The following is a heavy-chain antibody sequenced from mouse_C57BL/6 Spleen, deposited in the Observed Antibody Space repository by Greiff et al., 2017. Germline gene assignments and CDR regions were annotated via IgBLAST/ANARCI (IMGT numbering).Heavy chain of an antibody. CDR1: GYTFTGYW. Sequence: QVQLKESGAELMKPGASVKLSCKATGYTFTGYWIEWVKQRPGHGLEWIGEILPGSGSTNYNEKFKGKATFTADTSSNTASMQLSSLTTEDSASYYCARKGGIYYDYGDAREYWGQGTSVTVSS. V-gene: IGHV1-9*01. CDR2: ILPGSGST. J-gene: IGHJ4*01. CDR3: ARKGGIYYDYGDAREY. D-gene: IGHD2-4*01.